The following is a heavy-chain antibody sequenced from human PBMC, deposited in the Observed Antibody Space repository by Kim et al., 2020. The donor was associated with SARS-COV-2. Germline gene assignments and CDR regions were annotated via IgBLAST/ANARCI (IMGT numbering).Heavy chain of an antibody. J-gene: IGHJ4*02. D-gene: IGHD4-17*01. V-gene: IGHV6-1*01. CDR3: ARELNDYGDTYFDY. Sequence: AVSVKSRITINPDTSKNQFSLQLNSVTPEDTAVYYCARELNDYGDTYFDYWGQGTLVTVSS.